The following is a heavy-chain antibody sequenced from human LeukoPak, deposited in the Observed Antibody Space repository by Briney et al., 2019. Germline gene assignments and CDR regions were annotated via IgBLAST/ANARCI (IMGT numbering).Heavy chain of an antibody. J-gene: IGHJ5*02. D-gene: IGHD6-13*01. CDR1: GFIVSSNY. Sequence: GGSLRLSCAASGFIVSSNYMSWVRQAPGKGLEWVSVIYSGGSTYYADSVKGRFTISRDNSKNTLYLQMNSLRAEDTAVYYCARVAAAAGTNLGWFDPWGQGTLVTVSS. CDR3: ARVAAAAGTNLGWFDP. CDR2: IYSGGST. V-gene: IGHV3-53*01.